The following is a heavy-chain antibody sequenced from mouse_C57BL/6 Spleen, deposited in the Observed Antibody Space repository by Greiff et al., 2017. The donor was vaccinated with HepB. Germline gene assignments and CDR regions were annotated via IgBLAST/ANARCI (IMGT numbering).Heavy chain of an antibody. Sequence: VQLQQSGPGLVKPSQSLSLTCSVTGYSITSGYYWNWIRQFPGNKLEWMGYISYDGSNNYNPSLKNRISITRDTSKNQFFLKLNSVTTEDTATYYCAREGAHYYGSSAWFAYWGQGTLVTVSA. D-gene: IGHD1-1*01. V-gene: IGHV3-6*01. J-gene: IGHJ3*01. CDR3: AREGAHYYGSSAWFAY. CDR2: ISYDGSN. CDR1: GYSITSGYY.